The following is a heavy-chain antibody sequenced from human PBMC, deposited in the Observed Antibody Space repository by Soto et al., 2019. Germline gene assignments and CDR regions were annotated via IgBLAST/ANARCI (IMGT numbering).Heavy chain of an antibody. CDR1: GYAFTSYD. CDR2: MNPNSGNT. Sequence: ASVKVSCKASGYAFTSYDINWVRQATGQGLEWMGWMNPNSGNTGYAQKFQGRVTMTRNTSISTAYMELSSLRSEDTAVYYCARDRGSGYDSGGGMDVWGQGTTVTVSS. V-gene: IGHV1-8*01. D-gene: IGHD5-12*01. CDR3: ARDRGSGYDSGGGMDV. J-gene: IGHJ6*02.